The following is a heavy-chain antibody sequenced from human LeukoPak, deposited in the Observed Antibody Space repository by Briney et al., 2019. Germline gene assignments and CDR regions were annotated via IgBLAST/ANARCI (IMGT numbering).Heavy chain of an antibody. Sequence: GGPRSLSCQPPELTSRGISRNGFGKPPGRGWRWFSSISSSNSYIYYADSVKGRFTISRDNAKNSLYLQMNSLRAEDTAVYYCARDGIVGATAFDYWGQGTLVTVSS. J-gene: IGHJ4*02. CDR2: ISSSNSYI. CDR3: ARDGIVGATAFDY. D-gene: IGHD1-26*01. CDR1: ELTSRGIS. V-gene: IGHV3-21*01.